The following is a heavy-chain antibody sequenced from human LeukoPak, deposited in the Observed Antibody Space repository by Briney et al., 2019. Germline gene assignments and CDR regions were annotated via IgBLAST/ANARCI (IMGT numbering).Heavy chain of an antibody. CDR3: ARRGTIDSGGPWN. D-gene: IGHD6-25*01. CDR1: GGSINISDYY. J-gene: IGHJ4*02. CDR2: MHYSAST. Sequence: PSGTLSLTCTVSGGSINISDYYWGWIRQPPGKGLEWIGSMHYSASTYYNPSLKSRVTISVDTSKNQFSLKVSSVTAADTAVYYCARRGTIDSGGPWNWGQGTLVTVSS. V-gene: IGHV4-39*01.